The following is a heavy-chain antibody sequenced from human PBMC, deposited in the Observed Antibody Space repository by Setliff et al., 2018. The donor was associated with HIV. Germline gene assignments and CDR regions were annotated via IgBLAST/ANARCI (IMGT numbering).Heavy chain of an antibody. J-gene: IGHJ4*02. V-gene: IGHV4-38-2*01. Sequence: SETLSLTCAVSGFSISSGFFWGWVRQPPGKGLEWIGSIYQSGTTYYNPALKSRVTISVDTSKNQFSLRLTSVTAADTAVYFCARVETTVTSRLGYWGQGTLVTVSS. CDR3: ARVETTVTSRLGY. D-gene: IGHD4-17*01. CDR2: IYQSGTT. CDR1: GFSISSGFF.